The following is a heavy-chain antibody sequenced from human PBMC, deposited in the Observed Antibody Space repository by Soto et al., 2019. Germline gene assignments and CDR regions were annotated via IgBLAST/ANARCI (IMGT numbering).Heavy chain of an antibody. CDR1: GYSISSGYD. CDR3: ARVSYFDGGGFYYYFDY. D-gene: IGHD3-22*01. CDR2: MYHSGST. J-gene: IGHJ4*02. V-gene: IGHV4-38-2*01. Sequence: SETLSLTCAVSGYSISSGYDWGWIRQPPGKGLQWIGNMYHSGSTYYNPSLKSRVTISIDTSKNQFSLKLSSVTAADKAVYYCARVSYFDGGGFYYYFDYWGQGTLVTVSS.